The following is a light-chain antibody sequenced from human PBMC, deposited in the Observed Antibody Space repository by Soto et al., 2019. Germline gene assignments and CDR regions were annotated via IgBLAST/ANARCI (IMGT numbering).Light chain of an antibody. CDR1: QDISSY. Sequence: DIPLTQSPSFLSASVGDRVTITCRTSQDISSYLAWYQQKPGKAPQLLISAASTLQSGVPSRFSGSGYGAEFTLTISSLQPEDFATNYCQQHKSYQHPYGGGTKVEI. V-gene: IGKV1-9*01. CDR3: QQHKSYQHP. J-gene: IGKJ4*01. CDR2: AAS.